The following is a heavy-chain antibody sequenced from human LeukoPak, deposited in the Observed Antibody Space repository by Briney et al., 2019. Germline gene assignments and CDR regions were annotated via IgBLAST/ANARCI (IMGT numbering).Heavy chain of an antibody. CDR3: ARDYGSGSYSFRWFDP. J-gene: IGHJ5*02. D-gene: IGHD3-10*01. Sequence: GGSLRLSCAASGFTFSSYEMNWVRQAPGKGLEWVSYISSSGSTIYYADSVEGRFTISRDNAKNSLYLQMNSLRAEDMAVYYCARDYGSGSYSFRWFDPWGQGTLVTVSS. CDR1: GFTFSSYE. V-gene: IGHV3-48*03. CDR2: ISSSGSTI.